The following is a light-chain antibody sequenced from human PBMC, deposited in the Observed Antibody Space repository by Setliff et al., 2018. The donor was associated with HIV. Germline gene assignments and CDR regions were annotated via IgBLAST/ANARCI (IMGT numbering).Light chain of an antibody. V-gene: IGLV2-8*01. CDR1: SSDVGGYNY. Sequence: QSALTQPPSASGSPGQSVTMSCTGTSSDVGGYNYVSWYQQHPGKAPKLMIYEVNKRPSGAPDRFSGSKSGNTASLTVSGLQAEDEADYYCSSYAGSNNLGFGGGTKVTVL. CDR2: EVN. CDR3: SSYAGSNNLG. J-gene: IGLJ2*01.